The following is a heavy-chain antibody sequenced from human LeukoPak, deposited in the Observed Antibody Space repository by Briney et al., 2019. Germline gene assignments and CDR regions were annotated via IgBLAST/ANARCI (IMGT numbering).Heavy chain of an antibody. CDR1: GYTFTSYG. CDR3: ARACSSTSCLYYYGMDV. Sequence: GASVKVSCKASGYTFTSYGISWVRQAPGQGLEWMGWISAYNGNTNYAQKLQGRVTMTTDTSTSTAYMELRSLRSDDTAVYHCARACSSTSCLYYYGMDVWGQGTTVTVSS. J-gene: IGHJ6*02. D-gene: IGHD2-2*01. V-gene: IGHV1-18*01. CDR2: ISAYNGNT.